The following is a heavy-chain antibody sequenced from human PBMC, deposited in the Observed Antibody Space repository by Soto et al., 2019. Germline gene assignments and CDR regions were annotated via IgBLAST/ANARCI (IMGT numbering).Heavy chain of an antibody. J-gene: IGHJ4*02. V-gene: IGHV3-74*01. CDR1: GFTFSSYW. CDR2: INSDGSAT. CDR3: ATLNSFGSDY. D-gene: IGHD5-18*01. Sequence: LRLSCAASGFTFSSYWMHWVRQTAGKGLVWVSQINSDGSATRYADSVKGRFTISRDNAKNTVYLQMNSPRAEDTAVYYCATLNSFGSDYWGQGTLVTVSS.